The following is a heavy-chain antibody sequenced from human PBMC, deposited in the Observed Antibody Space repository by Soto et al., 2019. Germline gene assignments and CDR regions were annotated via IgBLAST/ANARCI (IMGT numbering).Heavy chain of an antibody. J-gene: IGHJ5*02. CDR1: GFTFSSYW. D-gene: IGHD3-10*01. Sequence: GGSLRLSCAASGFTFSSYWMSWVRQAPGKGLEWVANIKQDGSEKYYVDSVKGRFTISRDNAKNSLYLQMNSLRAEDTAVYYCARFHGSGSYYNVWWFDPWGQGTLVTVSS. CDR3: ARFHGSGSYYNVWWFDP. CDR2: IKQDGSEK. V-gene: IGHV3-7*05.